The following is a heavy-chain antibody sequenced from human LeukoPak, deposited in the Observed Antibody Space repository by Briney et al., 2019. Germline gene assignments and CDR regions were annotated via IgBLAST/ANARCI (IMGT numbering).Heavy chain of an antibody. Sequence: ASVKVSCKTSGYTFTSYSISWVRQAPGQGLEWMGSISPYNGNTNYAQKLQGRVTMTTDTSTSTAYMDLRSLRPDDTALYYCATSITMVRGVIISGDWFDPWGQGTLVTVSS. V-gene: IGHV1-18*01. CDR2: ISPYNGNT. J-gene: IGHJ5*02. CDR3: ATSITMVRGVIISGDWFDP. CDR1: GYTFTSYS. D-gene: IGHD3-10*01.